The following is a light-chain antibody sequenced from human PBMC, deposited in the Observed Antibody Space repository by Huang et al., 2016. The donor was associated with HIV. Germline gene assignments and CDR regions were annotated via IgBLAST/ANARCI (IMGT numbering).Light chain of an antibody. V-gene: IGKV3-15*01. J-gene: IGKJ1*01. Sequence: EIVMTQSPDTLSVSQGERVSLSCRARQSITHSLAWYQQKPGQPPRLLFYDASTRAPGISARFRGSGSGTDFTLTISSLQSEDVAIYYCQQYSNWPRGTFGQGTRVQIK. CDR2: DAS. CDR3: QQYSNWPRGT. CDR1: QSITHS.